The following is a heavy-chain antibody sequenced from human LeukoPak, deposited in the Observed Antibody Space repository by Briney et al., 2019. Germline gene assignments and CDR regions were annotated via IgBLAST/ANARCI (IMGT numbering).Heavy chain of an antibody. J-gene: IGHJ6*03. CDR1: GGSFSGYY. V-gene: IGHV4-34*01. D-gene: IGHD5-18*01. CDR2: INHSGST. CDR3: ARVPEWIQLWTRGHYYMDV. Sequence: SETLSLTCAVYGGSFSGYYWSWIRQPPGKGLEWIGEINHSGSTNYNPSLKSRVTISVDTSKNQFSLKLSSVTAADTAVYYCARVPEWIQLWTRGHYYMDVWGKGTTVTVSS.